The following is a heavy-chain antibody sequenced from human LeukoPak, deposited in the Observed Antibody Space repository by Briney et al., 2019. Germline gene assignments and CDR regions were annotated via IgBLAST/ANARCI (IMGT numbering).Heavy chain of an antibody. CDR2: ISSSGGST. D-gene: IGHD5-24*01. V-gene: IGHV3-23*01. CDR3: AREERDGYNYYWYFDL. Sequence: GGSLRLSCAASGFTFSSYSMNWVRQAPGKGLEWVSAISSSGGSTYNADSVKGRFTISRDNSKNTLYLQMNSLRAEDTAVYYCAREERDGYNYYWYFDLWGRGTLVTVSS. CDR1: GFTFSSYS. J-gene: IGHJ2*01.